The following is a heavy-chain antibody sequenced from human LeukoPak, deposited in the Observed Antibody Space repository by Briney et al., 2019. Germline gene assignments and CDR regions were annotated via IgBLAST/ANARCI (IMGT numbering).Heavy chain of an antibody. CDR2: IRQDGSEK. D-gene: IGHD3-10*01. V-gene: IGHV3-7*01. CDR3: ARDGVGDYYGSGTDY. Sequence: GGSLRLSCAASGFTFSSYSMSWVRQAPGKGLEWVANIRQDGSEKYYVDSVKGRFTISRDNAKNSLYLQMNSLRAEDTAVYYCARDGVGDYYGSGTDYWGQGTLVTVSS. CDR1: GFTFSSYS. J-gene: IGHJ4*02.